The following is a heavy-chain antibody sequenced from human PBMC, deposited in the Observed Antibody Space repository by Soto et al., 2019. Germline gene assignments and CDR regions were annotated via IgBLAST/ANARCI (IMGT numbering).Heavy chain of an antibody. CDR3: ARPRADIDILTGYYHYYYGMDV. J-gene: IGHJ6*02. D-gene: IGHD3-9*01. CDR1: GGTFSSYA. CDR2: IIPIFGTA. Sequence: ASVKLSCKASGGTFSSYAISWLRQAPIQGIEWKGGIIPIFGTANYAQKFQGRVTITADKSTSTAYMELSSMRSEDTAVYYCARPRADIDILTGYYHYYYGMDVWGQGTTVTVSS. V-gene: IGHV1-69*06.